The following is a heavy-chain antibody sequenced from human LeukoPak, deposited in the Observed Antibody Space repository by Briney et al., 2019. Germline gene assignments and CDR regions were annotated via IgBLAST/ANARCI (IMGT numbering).Heavy chain of an antibody. J-gene: IGHJ5*02. Sequence: ASVKVSCKVSGYTLTELSMHWVRQAPGQGLEWVGWISGHNGNTDYAQKFQGRVTLTTDTSTSTASMELRGLRFDDTAVYFCARDEQLLPKCLDRWGQGTLVTVSS. CDR1: GYTLTELS. CDR2: ISGHNGNT. V-gene: IGHV1-18*01. CDR3: ARDEQLLPKCLDR. D-gene: IGHD1/OR15-1a*01.